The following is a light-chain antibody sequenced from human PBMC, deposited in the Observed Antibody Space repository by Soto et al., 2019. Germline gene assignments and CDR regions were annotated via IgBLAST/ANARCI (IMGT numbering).Light chain of an antibody. V-gene: IGKV3-20*01. CDR1: QSVSSRN. CDR3: QQYGDSLWT. Sequence: EIVLTQSPGTLSLSPGERATLSCRASQSVSSRNLAWYQQKPGQAPRLLIFDASSRATGIPDRFSGSGSGTDFTLTITRLEPEDFAVYYCQQYGDSLWTFGQGTKVDIK. J-gene: IGKJ1*01. CDR2: DAS.